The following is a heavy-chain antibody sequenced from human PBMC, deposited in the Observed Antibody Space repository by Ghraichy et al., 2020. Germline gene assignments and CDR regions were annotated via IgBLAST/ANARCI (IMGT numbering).Heavy chain of an antibody. Sequence: GGSLRLSCTASGFTFRNYGMHWVRQAPCKGLEWVTVISYDERNKYYGDSVKGRFTISRDNSKNTLYLQMNNLRAEDTAVYYCAKGEYRDILARLQDWGQGTLVTVSS. CDR3: AKGEYRDILARLQD. J-gene: IGHJ1*01. D-gene: IGHD3-9*01. V-gene: IGHV3-30*18. CDR1: GFTFRNYG. CDR2: ISYDERNK.